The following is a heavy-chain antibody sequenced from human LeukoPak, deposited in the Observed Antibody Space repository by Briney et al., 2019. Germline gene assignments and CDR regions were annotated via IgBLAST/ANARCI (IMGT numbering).Heavy chain of an antibody. CDR2: IYPGDSDT. CDR1: GYSLTSYW. J-gene: IGHJ4*02. CDR3: ARLNDFWSGYPYYFDY. D-gene: IGHD3-3*01. V-gene: IGHV5-51*01. Sequence: GESLKISCKGSGYSLTSYWIGWVRQMPGKGLEWMGIIYPGDSDTRYSPSFQGQVTISADKSISTAYLQWSSLKASDTAMYYCARLNDFWSGYPYYFDYWGQGTLVTVSS.